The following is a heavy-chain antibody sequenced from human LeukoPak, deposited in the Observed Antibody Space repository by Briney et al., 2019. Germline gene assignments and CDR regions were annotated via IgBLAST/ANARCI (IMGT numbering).Heavy chain of an antibody. Sequence: SQTLSLTCAISGDSVSSNSAAWNWIRQSPSRGLEWLGRTYYRSKWYNDYAVSVKSRITFNPDTSKNQFSLQLTSVTPEDTAIYYCAREVIVEVPAGMDHWGQGTLVTVSS. V-gene: IGHV6-1*01. CDR1: GDSVSSNSAA. CDR2: TYYRSKWYN. J-gene: IGHJ4*02. CDR3: AREVIVEVPAGMDH. D-gene: IGHD2-2*01.